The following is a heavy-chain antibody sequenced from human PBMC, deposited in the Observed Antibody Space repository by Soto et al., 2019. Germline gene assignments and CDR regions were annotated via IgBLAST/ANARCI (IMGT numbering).Heavy chain of an antibody. V-gene: IGHV3-21*01. CDR1: GFTFSTYT. CDR3: AREGYFDSNDRCFDF. J-gene: IGHJ4*02. CDR2: ITSAGSFT. Sequence: LRLAFVSSGFTFSTYTSSCFRQAPWRGLEWFSSITSAGSFTYYAYSVKLRFTISRDNAGNSLYLELNSLSAVDTAVYYCAREGYFDSNDRCFDFWGQGTLVTVSS. D-gene: IGHD3-22*01.